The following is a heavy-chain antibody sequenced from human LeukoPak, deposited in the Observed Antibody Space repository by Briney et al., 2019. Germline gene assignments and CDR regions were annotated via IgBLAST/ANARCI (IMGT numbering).Heavy chain of an antibody. V-gene: IGHV3-23*01. CDR3: AELGITMIGGV. CDR1: GFTFSSYA. D-gene: IGHD3-10*02. J-gene: IGHJ6*04. Sequence: GGTLRLSCAASGFTFSSYAMSWVRQAPGKGLEWVSAISSSGGSTHYADSVKGRFTISRDNAKNSLYLQMNSLRAEDTAVYYCAELGITMIGGVWGKGTTVTISS. CDR2: ISSSGGST.